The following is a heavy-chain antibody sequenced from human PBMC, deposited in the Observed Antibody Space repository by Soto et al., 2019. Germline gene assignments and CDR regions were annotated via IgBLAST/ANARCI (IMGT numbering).Heavy chain of an antibody. V-gene: IGHV1-3*01. CDR3: ARDPIRTIVVVPAAPDNWFDP. D-gene: IGHD2-2*01. CDR1: GYTFTIYA. J-gene: IGHJ5*02. CDR2: INAGSGNT. Sequence: ASVNLSCKTSGYTFTIYAMHWVRQAPGQRLEWMGWINAGSGNTKYSQKFQGRVTITRDTSASTAYMELSSLRSEDTAVYYCARDPIRTIVVVPAAPDNWFDPWGQGTLVTVS.